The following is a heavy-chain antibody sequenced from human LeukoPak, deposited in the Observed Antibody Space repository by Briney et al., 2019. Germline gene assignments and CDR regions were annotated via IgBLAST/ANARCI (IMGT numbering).Heavy chain of an antibody. CDR3: ASWGGPWAYYYDSSGSIDDY. J-gene: IGHJ4*02. CDR1: GGSIRSSYYY. Sequence: SETLSLTCTVSGGSIRSSYYYWGWIRQPPGKGLEWIGSIYDSGSTYYNPSLKSRVTISVDTSKNQFSLKLSSVTAADTAVYYCASWGGPWAYYYDSSGSIDDYWGQGTLVTVSS. D-gene: IGHD3-22*01. V-gene: IGHV4-39*01. CDR2: IYDSGST.